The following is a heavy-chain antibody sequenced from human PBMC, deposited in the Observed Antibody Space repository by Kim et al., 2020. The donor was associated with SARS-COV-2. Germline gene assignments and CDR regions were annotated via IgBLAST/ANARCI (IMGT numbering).Heavy chain of an antibody. CDR1: GYTFTSYA. CDR2: INAGNGNT. D-gene: IGHD5-12*01. V-gene: IGHV1-3*01. J-gene: IGHJ4*02. Sequence: ASVKVSCKASGYTFTSYAMHWVRQAPGQRLEWMGWINAGNGNTKYSQKFQGRVTITRDTSASTAYMELSSLRSEDTAVYYCARKLVAGGLGSTGRRIVATSAPFDYWGQGTLVTVSS. CDR3: ARKLVAGGLGSTGRRIVATSAPFDY.